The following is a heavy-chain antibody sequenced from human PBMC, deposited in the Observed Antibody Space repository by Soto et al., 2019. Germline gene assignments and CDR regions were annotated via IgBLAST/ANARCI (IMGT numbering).Heavy chain of an antibody. Sequence: QVQLVESGGGVVQPGRSLRLSCAASGFTFSSYAMHWVRQAPGKGLEWVAVISYDGNNKYYADSVKGRFTISRDNSKNTLYLQMNSLRAEDTAMYYCAREAPYYFDYWGQGTLVTVSS. J-gene: IGHJ4*02. CDR1: GFTFSSYA. CDR3: AREAPYYFDY. V-gene: IGHV3-30-3*01. CDR2: ISYDGNNK.